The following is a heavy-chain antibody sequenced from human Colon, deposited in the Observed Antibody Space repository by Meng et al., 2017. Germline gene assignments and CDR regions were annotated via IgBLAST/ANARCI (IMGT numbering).Heavy chain of an antibody. Sequence: GESLKISYAASGFTFSSYAMGWVRQAPGRGLEWISSISLTGGKTFHADSVKGRFTISRDNSKKTLYLQMNSLRAEDTAEYYCAKHGGPWGQGTLVTVSS. V-gene: IGHV3-23*01. CDR2: ISLTGGKT. J-gene: IGHJ4*02. CDR3: AKHGGP. D-gene: IGHD3-10*01. CDR1: GFTFSSYA.